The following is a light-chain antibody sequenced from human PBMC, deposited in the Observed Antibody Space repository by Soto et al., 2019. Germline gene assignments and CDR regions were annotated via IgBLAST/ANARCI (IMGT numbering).Light chain of an antibody. CDR2: DAS. V-gene: IGKV3-20*01. Sequence: EIVLTQSPGTLSLSPGERATLSCRASQSITRSYIAWYQQKPGQAPRLLIYDASSRATGIPDRFGGSGSGTDFTLTISRLEPEDFAVYYCQKYSSSPETFGQGTKVDIK. CDR1: QSITRSY. CDR3: QKYSSSPET. J-gene: IGKJ1*01.